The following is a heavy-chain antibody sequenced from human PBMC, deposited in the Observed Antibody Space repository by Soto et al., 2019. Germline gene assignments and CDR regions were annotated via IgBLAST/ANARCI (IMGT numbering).Heavy chain of an antibody. CDR2: IDVSDSYT. Sequence: GESLKISCKSSGYTFTTYWISWVRQMPGKGLEWMGKIDVSDSYTNYSPSFLGHVSISVDKSVSSAYLQWSSLRASDSAIYFCARHEGDYSFYASGHSMDVWGQGTTVTV. CDR3: ARHEGDYSFYASGHSMDV. J-gene: IGHJ6*02. CDR1: GYTFTTYW. V-gene: IGHV5-10-1*01. D-gene: IGHD3-10*01.